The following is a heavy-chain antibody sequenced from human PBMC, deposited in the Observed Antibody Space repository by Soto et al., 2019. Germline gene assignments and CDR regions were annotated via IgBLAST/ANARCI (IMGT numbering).Heavy chain of an antibody. CDR3: ARGITGIVVVAGARLPPWYFDL. CDR2: TYGGGST. CDR1: GFTVTNNY. D-gene: IGHD2-15*01. J-gene: IGHJ2*01. Sequence: EVQLVESGGGLIQPGGSLRLSCAASGFTVTNNYMAWVRQAPGKGLDWVSVTYGGGSTYYADYVKGRFTISRNSSKNRLYLQMNNLRAEDTALYYCARGITGIVVVAGARLPPWYFDLWGRGTLVTVSS. V-gene: IGHV3-53*01.